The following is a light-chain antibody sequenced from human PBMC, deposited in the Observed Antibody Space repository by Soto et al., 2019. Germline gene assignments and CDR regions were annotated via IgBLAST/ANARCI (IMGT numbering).Light chain of an antibody. V-gene: IGKV2-30*01. CDR1: QIFVYSDGNTY. Sequence: VVMTQSPLSLPVPLGQAASISCRSSQIFVYSDGNTYLNWIQHRPGHSPRRLINKDSNRDSGVPDRFSGSGSGTNFTLEISRVEAEDVGVYYCVQGTHWPPFTFGQGTKLEIK. J-gene: IGKJ2*01. CDR3: VQGTHWPPFT. CDR2: KDS.